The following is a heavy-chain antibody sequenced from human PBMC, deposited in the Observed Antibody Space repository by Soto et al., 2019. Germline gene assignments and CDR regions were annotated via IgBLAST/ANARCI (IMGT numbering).Heavy chain of an antibody. Sequence: PGGSLRLSCAASGFAFNRYSMHWVRQGTGKGLEWVAVISYDGSNKYYADSLKGRFTISRDNSKNTLYLQMNSLRAEDTAVYYCAKDGRQQLVRTFDYWGQGTLVTVSS. CDR1: GFAFNRYS. D-gene: IGHD6-13*01. V-gene: IGHV3-30*18. CDR3: AKDGRQQLVRTFDY. CDR2: ISYDGSNK. J-gene: IGHJ4*02.